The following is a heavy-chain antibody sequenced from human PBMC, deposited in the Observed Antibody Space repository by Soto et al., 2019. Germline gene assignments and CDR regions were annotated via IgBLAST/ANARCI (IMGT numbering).Heavy chain of an antibody. D-gene: IGHD5-12*01. J-gene: IGHJ4*02. CDR3: AHRSRGYAYYFDQ. CDR1: GFSLTTRGVA. CDR2: IFWDDVK. V-gene: IGHV2-5*02. Sequence: QITLKESGPALVRPTQTLTLTCSFSGFSLTTRGVAVGWIRQPPGKALEWLALIFWDDVKWYSPSLRSRLTITEDTAKNQVVLTMTNMDPVDTATYYCAHRSRGYAYYFDQWGQGTLVTVSS.